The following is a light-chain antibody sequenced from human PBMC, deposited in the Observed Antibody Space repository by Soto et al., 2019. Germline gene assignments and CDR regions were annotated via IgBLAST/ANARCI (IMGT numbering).Light chain of an antibody. V-gene: IGKV1-5*01. CDR3: QHYNNYPWT. Sequence: DIQMPHSPSSLSASVGDRVPITCRASQSINRWLAWYQQKPGTAPKFLIYDASSLESGVPSRFSGSGSGTEFTLTISSLQPDDFATYYCQHYNNYPWTFGQGTKVDIK. J-gene: IGKJ1*01. CDR1: QSINRW. CDR2: DAS.